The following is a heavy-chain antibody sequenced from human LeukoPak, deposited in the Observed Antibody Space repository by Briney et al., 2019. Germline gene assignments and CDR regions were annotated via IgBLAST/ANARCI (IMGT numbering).Heavy chain of an antibody. Sequence: SETLSLTCTVSGGSISGYYWNWIRRPPGKGLEWIGYIYYNGNTNYSPSLKSRVTMSVDTSKNLFSLKVSSVTAADTAVYYCARGRSNYYGMDVWGQGTTVTVSS. CDR1: GGSISGYY. V-gene: IGHV4-59*01. J-gene: IGHJ6*02. D-gene: IGHD1-26*01. CDR3: ARGRSNYYGMDV. CDR2: IYYNGNT.